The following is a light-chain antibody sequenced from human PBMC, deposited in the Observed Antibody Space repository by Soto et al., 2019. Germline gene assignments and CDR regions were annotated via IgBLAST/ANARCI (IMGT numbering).Light chain of an antibody. J-gene: IGKJ1*01. CDR3: QQSYSIPWT. CDR2: AAS. CDR1: QSIRSY. V-gene: IGKV1-39*01. Sequence: DIHSAQNPSSLTASLVARVTITCRASQSIRSYLNWYQQKPGKAPKVLIYAASSLQSGIPSRFSGSGSGTDFTLTISSLQPEDFATYYCQQSYSIPWTFGQGSKVDIK.